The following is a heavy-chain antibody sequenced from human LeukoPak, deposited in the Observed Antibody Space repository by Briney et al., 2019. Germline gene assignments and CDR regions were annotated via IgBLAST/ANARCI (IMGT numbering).Heavy chain of an antibody. CDR3: ARGRRTGDRGYYFDY. Sequence: GGTLRLSCAASGFTFSSYGMSWVRQAPGKGLEWVSAISGSGGSTYYADSVKGRFTISRDNSKNTLYLQMNSLRAEDTAVYYCARGRRTGDRGYYFDYWGQGTLVTVSS. J-gene: IGHJ4*02. CDR1: GFTFSSYG. D-gene: IGHD7-27*01. V-gene: IGHV3-23*01. CDR2: ISGSGGST.